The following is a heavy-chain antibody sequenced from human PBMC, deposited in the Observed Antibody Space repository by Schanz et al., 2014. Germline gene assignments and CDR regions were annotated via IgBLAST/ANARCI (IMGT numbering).Heavy chain of an antibody. CDR1: GFTFSSHW. CDR2: INSVGSNT. D-gene: IGHD4-17*01. J-gene: IGHJ3*02. Sequence: EVQLVQSGGGLVQPGGSLRLSCAASGFTFSSHWMHWVRQDPGKGLVWVARINSVGSNTDYADSVTGRFTISRDNAKTTQYLKMTALRAEDTAIYYCARKKKLGDYGGNGHDSLDSWGQGTMVAVSS. V-gene: IGHV3-74*01. CDR3: ARKKKLGDYGGNGHDSLDS.